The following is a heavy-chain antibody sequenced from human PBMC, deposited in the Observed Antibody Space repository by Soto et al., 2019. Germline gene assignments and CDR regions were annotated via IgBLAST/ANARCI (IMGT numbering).Heavy chain of an antibody. CDR2: ISWNSGSI. D-gene: IGHD3-22*01. Sequence: LRLSCAASGFTFDDYAMHWVRQAPGKGLEWVSGISWNSGSIGYADSVKGRFTISRDNAKNSLYLQMNSLRAEDTALYYCAKDLSNDSSGYYLQHWGQGTLVTVSS. CDR1: GFTFDDYA. V-gene: IGHV3-9*01. J-gene: IGHJ1*01. CDR3: AKDLSNDSSGYYLQH.